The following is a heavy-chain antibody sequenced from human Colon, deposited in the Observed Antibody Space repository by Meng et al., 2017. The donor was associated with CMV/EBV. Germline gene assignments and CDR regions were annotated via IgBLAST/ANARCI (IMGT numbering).Heavy chain of an antibody. D-gene: IGHD1-7*01. Sequence: SGATLVKPTQTCTLTCTFSGFLLSTSGVSVGWIRQPPGKALEWLAHMHWKDGEQYGPSLKSRLAVTKDTSKNQVVLTLTDVDFMDTGTYYCAYIDWNYPPTWGQGTLVTVSS. J-gene: IGHJ4*02. CDR3: AYIDWNYPPT. CDR1: GFLLSTSGVS. V-gene: IGHV2-5*01. CDR2: MHWKDGE.